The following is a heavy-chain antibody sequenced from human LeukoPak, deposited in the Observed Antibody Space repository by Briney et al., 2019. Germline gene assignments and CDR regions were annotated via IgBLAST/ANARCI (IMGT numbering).Heavy chain of an antibody. V-gene: IGHV1-8*01. CDR1: GYTFTSYD. D-gene: IGHD2-2*01. Sequence: ASVKVSCKASGYTFTSYDIHWVRQATGQGLEWMGRMNPNRGDTDYAQKFQGRVTMTRDTSISTAYMELSSLRSEDTAVYYCARRAVVPAAMGGYYYMDVWSKGTTVTVSS. J-gene: IGHJ6*03. CDR2: MNPNRGDT. CDR3: ARRAVVPAAMGGYYYMDV.